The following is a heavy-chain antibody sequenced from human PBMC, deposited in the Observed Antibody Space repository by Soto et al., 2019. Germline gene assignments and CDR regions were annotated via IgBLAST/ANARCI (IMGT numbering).Heavy chain of an antibody. CDR2: ISYDGSNK. D-gene: IGHD6-13*01. CDR1: GFTFSSYA. Sequence: QVQLVESGGGVVQPGRSLRLSCAASGFTFSSYAMHWVRQAPGKGLEWVAVISYDGSNKYYADSVKGRFTISRDNSKNTLYLQMNSLRAEDTAVYYCARAMYSSSWYYFDYWGQGTLVTVS. J-gene: IGHJ4*02. V-gene: IGHV3-30-3*01. CDR3: ARAMYSSSWYYFDY.